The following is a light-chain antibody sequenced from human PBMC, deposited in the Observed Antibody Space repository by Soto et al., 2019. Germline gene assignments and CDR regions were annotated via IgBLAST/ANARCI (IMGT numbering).Light chain of an antibody. V-gene: IGKV3-20*01. CDR2: DAS. CDR3: QQFSSYPLT. Sequence: EVGFTDSPGTVCFAXXEXXIVXXXASQTVRNNYLAWYQQKPGQAPRLLIYDASSRATGIPDRFSGGGSGTDFTLTISRLEPEDFAVYYCQQFSSYPLTFGGGTKVDIK. CDR1: QTVRNNY. J-gene: IGKJ4*01.